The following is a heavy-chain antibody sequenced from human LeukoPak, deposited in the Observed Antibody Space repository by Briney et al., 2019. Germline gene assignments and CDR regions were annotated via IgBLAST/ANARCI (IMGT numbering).Heavy chain of an antibody. J-gene: IGHJ5*02. Sequence: SVKVSCKASGGTFSSYAISWVRQAPGQGLEWMGGIIPIFGTANYAQKFQGRVTITTDESTSTAYMELSSLRSEDTAVYYCARSYYDYVWGSYPGGHWFDPWGQGTLVTVSS. CDR3: ARSYYDYVWGSYPGGHWFDP. V-gene: IGHV1-69*05. CDR2: IIPIFGTA. D-gene: IGHD3-16*01. CDR1: GGTFSSYA.